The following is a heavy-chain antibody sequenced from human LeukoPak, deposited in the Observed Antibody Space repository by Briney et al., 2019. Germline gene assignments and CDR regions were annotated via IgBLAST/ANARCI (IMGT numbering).Heavy chain of an antibody. CDR3: ARGQPGESYYDFWSGYYPLDY. CDR2: INSDGSST. Sequence: GGSLRLSCAASGFTFSSYWIHWVRQAPGKGLVWVSRINSDGSSTSYADSVKGRFTTSRDNAKNTLYLQMNSLRAEDTAVYYCARGQPGESYYDFWSGYYPLDYWGQGTLVTVSS. D-gene: IGHD3-3*01. CDR1: GFTFSSYW. J-gene: IGHJ4*02. V-gene: IGHV3-74*01.